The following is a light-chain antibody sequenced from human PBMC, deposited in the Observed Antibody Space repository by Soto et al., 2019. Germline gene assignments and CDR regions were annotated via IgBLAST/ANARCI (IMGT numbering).Light chain of an antibody. V-gene: IGKV1-5*03. CDR3: QHYNSYSEA. CDR1: QSISRW. Sequence: DLQLTLSHSTLSASVGDRFTITSRASQSISRWWAWYQQKPGKDPKLLIYKAYTLKSGVPSRFSGSGSGTEFTLTISSLQPDDLATYYCQHYNSYSEAFGQGSKVDI. CDR2: KAY. J-gene: IGKJ1*01.